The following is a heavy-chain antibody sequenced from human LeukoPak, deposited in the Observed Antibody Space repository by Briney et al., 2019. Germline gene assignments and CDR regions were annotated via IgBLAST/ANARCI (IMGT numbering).Heavy chain of an antibody. V-gene: IGHV4-30-4*01. CDR3: ARGSSPYDYGMDV. CDR2: IYYSGNT. J-gene: IGHJ6*02. D-gene: IGHD3-3*01. CDR1: GGSISSGDYY. Sequence: SQTLSLTCTVSGGSISSGDYYWSWIRQPPGKGLEWIGYIYYSGNTNYNPSLKSRVTISLDTSKNQFSLKLSSVTAADTAVYYCARGSSPYDYGMDVWGQGTTVTVSS.